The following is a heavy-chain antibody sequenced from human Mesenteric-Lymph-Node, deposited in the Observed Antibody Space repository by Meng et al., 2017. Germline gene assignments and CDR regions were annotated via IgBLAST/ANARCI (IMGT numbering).Heavy chain of an antibody. CDR3: VRSSGWVKTGFDP. D-gene: IGHD6-19*01. CDR1: GGSISSSNW. CDR2: IYHSGST. V-gene: IGHV4-4*02. Sequence: QVQVEEAGPGLVKPSQTLSLTCTVSGGSISSSNWWSWVRQPPGKGLEWIGEIYHSGSTNYNPSLKRRVTVSIDTSRNQFSLWLTSVTAADTAVYYCVRSSGWVKTGFDPWGQGTLVTVSS. J-gene: IGHJ5*02.